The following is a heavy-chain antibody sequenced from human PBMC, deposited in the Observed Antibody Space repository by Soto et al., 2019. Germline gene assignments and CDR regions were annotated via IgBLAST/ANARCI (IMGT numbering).Heavy chain of an antibody. CDR3: ARDSQPGIAVAENDY. Sequence: GGSLRLSCAASGFPFSHYAMSWVRQAPGKGLEWDSAISGSGNDASYADSVRGRFTISRDNSRDTLYLQMNSLRSEDTAVYYCARDSQPGIAVAENDYWGQGTLVTVSS. CDR1: GFPFSHYA. V-gene: IGHV3-23*01. D-gene: IGHD6-19*01. CDR2: ISGSGNDA. J-gene: IGHJ4*02.